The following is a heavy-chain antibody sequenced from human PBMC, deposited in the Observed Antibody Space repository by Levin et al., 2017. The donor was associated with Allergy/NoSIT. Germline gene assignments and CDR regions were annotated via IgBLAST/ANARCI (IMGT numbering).Heavy chain of an antibody. Sequence: SETLSLTCTVSGGSISSGDYYWSWIRQPPGKGLEWIGYIYYSGSTYYNPSLKSRVTISVDTSKNQFSLKLSSVTAADTAVYYCARGGQLWGHSDYWGQGTLVTVSS. CDR1: GGSISSGDYY. V-gene: IGHV4-30-4*01. CDR3: ARGGQLWGHSDY. J-gene: IGHJ4*02. D-gene: IGHD5-18*01. CDR2: IYYSGST.